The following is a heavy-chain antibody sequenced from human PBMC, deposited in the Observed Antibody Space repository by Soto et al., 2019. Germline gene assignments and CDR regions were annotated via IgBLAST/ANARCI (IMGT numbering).Heavy chain of an antibody. CDR1: GGSFSGYY. Sequence: SETLSLTCAVYGGSFSGYYWSWIRQPPGKGLEWIGEINHSGSTNYNPSLKSRVTISVDTSKNQFSLKLSSVTAADTAVYYCARGNVVVVAATPRDYYYGMDVWGQGTTVTV. D-gene: IGHD2-15*01. CDR2: INHSGST. V-gene: IGHV4-34*01. J-gene: IGHJ6*02. CDR3: ARGNVVVVAATPRDYYYGMDV.